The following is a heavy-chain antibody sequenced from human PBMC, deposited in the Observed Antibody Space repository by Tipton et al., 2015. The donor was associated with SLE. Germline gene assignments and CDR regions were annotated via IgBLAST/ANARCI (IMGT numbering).Heavy chain of an antibody. Sequence: GLVKPSETLSLTCTVSNGSISSLFDYWAWVRQPPGKGLEWIGYIYYSGSTNYNPSLKSRVTISVDTSKNQFSLKLSSVTAADTAVYYCARGYQLPLGPYYYYYMDVWGKGTTVTVSS. D-gene: IGHD2-2*01. V-gene: IGHV4-61*01. J-gene: IGHJ6*03. CDR3: ARGYQLPLGPYYYYYMDV. CDR1: NGSISSLFDY. CDR2: IYYSGST.